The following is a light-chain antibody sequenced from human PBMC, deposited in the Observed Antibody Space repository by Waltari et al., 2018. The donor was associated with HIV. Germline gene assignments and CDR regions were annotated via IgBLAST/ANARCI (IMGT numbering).Light chain of an antibody. CDR3: QQSFDVPLI. J-gene: IGKJ3*01. Sequence: DIQMPQSPSSLSASVGDSATIPCRASQSISFYLNWYKQKPGKAPTLLIYDASNLQSGLPSRFSGSGSGTEFTLTITNLQPEDFATYFCQQSFDVPLIFGPGTKVD. CDR1: QSISFY. CDR2: DAS. V-gene: IGKV1-39*01.